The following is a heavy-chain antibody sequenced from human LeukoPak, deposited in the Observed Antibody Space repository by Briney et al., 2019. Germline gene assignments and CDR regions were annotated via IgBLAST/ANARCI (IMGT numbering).Heavy chain of an antibody. J-gene: IGHJ4*02. D-gene: IGHD6-19*01. Sequence: PGGSLRLSCAASGFTVSSNYMSWVRQAPGKGLEWVSVIYSGGSTYYADSVKGRFTISRDNSKNTLYLQMNSLRAEDTAVYYCARGGRIAVAGYYFDYWGQGTLVTVSS. CDR1: GFTVSSNY. CDR2: IYSGGST. CDR3: ARGGRIAVAGYYFDY. V-gene: IGHV3-53*01.